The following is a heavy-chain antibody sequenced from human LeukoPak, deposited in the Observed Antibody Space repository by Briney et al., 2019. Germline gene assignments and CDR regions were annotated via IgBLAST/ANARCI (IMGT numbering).Heavy chain of an antibody. D-gene: IGHD3-10*01. CDR2: IFTSGST. J-gene: IGHJ3*02. Sequence: SETLSLTCTVSDGSISDYYWSWVRQSAGKGLEWIGRIFTSGSTDYNPSLKSRVTMSVDTSKNQFSLNLSSVTAADTAMYYCARDESGSWEGRDDVFDIWGRGKMVTVSS. V-gene: IGHV4-4*07. CDR1: DGSISDYY. CDR3: ARDESGSWEGRDDVFDI.